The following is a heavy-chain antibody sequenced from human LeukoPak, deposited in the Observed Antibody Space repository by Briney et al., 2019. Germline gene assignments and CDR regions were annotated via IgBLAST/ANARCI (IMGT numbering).Heavy chain of an antibody. V-gene: IGHV3-23*01. CDR2: ISGSGGST. D-gene: IGHD3-22*01. CDR3: AKGPQIGSGYHPDY. CDR1: VFTLSSYA. Sequence: GGSLRLSCAASVFTLSSYAMSWVRQAPGKGLEWVSVISGSGGSTYYADSVKGRFTISRDNSKNTLYVQMNSLRVEDTAVYYCAKGPQIGSGYHPDYWGQGTLVTVSS. J-gene: IGHJ4*02.